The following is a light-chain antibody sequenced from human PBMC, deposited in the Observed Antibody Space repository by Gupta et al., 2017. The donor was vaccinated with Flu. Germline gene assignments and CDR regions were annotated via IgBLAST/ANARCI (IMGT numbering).Light chain of an antibody. V-gene: IGKV3-20*01. Sequence: EIVLTQAPGTLSLSPGERATLSCRASQSVISDYLAWYQQKSGQPPRLLIYAASRRATGIPDRFSGGGSGTDFTLTISRLEPEDCAVYYCQQYASSPLTFGGGSKVEIK. CDR2: AAS. J-gene: IGKJ4*01. CDR1: QSVISDY. CDR3: QQYASSPLT.